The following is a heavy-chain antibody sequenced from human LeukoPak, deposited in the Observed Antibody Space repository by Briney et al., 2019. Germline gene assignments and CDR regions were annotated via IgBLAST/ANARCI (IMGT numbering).Heavy chain of an antibody. CDR2: ISAYNGNT. CDR1: SYTFTSYG. J-gene: IGHJ5*02. CDR3: ARGAIVVVPAAIGWFDP. Sequence: ASVKVSCKASSYTFTSYGISWVRQAPGQGLEWMGWISAYNGNTNYAQKLQGRVTMTTDTSTSTAYMELRSLRSDDTAVYYCARGAIVVVPAAIGWFDPWGQGTLVTVSS. D-gene: IGHD2-2*02. V-gene: IGHV1-18*01.